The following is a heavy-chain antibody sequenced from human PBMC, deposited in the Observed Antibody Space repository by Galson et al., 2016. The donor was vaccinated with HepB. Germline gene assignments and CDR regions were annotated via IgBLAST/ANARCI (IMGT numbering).Heavy chain of an antibody. CDR2: IYPGYFDT. Sequence: QSGAEVTKPGASLQISCGGSGYSFTRYCIGWVRQMPGNGLEWMRIIYPGYFDTRYSLSFHAQDTMSADNSISTADLQWNSLKASDSAMYYCARHEHLVDFYYYNMDVWGQGTTVTVSS. V-gene: IGHV5-51*01. D-gene: IGHD6-13*01. J-gene: IGHJ6*02. CDR3: ARHEHLVDFYYYNMDV. CDR1: GYSFTRYC.